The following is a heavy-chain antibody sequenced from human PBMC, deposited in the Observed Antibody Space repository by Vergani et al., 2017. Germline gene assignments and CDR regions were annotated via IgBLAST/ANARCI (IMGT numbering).Heavy chain of an antibody. CDR3: AGAWYCSSTSCYRGAEYFQH. Sequence: EVQLVESGGGLVQPGGSLRLSCAASGFTFSSYWMSWVRQAPGKGLEWVANIKQDGSEKYYVDSVKGRFTISRDNAKNSLYLQMNSLRAEDTAVYYCAGAWYCSSTSCYRGAEYFQHWGQGTLVTVSS. V-gene: IGHV3-7*01. CDR2: IKQDGSEK. CDR1: GFTFSSYW. J-gene: IGHJ1*01. D-gene: IGHD2-2*01.